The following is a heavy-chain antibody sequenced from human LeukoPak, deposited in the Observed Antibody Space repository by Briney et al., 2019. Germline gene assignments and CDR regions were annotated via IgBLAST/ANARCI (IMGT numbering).Heavy chain of an antibody. CDR3: ARGEYYDFWSGYYLNWYFDL. CDR2: INHSGST. CDR1: GGSFSGYY. Sequence: PSETLSLTCAVYGGSFSGYYWSWIRQPPGKGLEWIGEINHSGSTNYNPSLKSRVTISVDTSKNQFSLKLSSVTAADTAVYYCARGEYYDFWSGYYLNWYFDLWGRGTLVTVSS. V-gene: IGHV4-34*01. D-gene: IGHD3-3*01. J-gene: IGHJ2*01.